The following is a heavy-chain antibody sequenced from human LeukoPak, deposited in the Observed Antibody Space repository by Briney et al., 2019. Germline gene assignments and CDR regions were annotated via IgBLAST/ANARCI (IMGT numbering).Heavy chain of an antibody. V-gene: IGHV1-8*03. D-gene: IGHD5-24*01. J-gene: IGHJ4*02. CDR2: MNPNSGNT. CDR3: SRGMPWDGYNPYYFDY. CDR1: GYTFTSYD. Sequence: ASVTVSCTASGYTFTSYDINWVRQAPGQGLEWMGWMNPNSGNTGYAQKFQGTVTITTNTATSTAYMELSGLRSEDTAVYYCSRGMPWDGYNPYYFDYWGQGTLVTVSS.